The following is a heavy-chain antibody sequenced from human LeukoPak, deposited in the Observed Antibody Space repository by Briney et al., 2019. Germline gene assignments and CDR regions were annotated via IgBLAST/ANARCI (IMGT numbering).Heavy chain of an antibody. D-gene: IGHD6-13*01. CDR1: GFTFSNYG. J-gene: IGHJ4*02. Sequence: GGSLRLSCAASGFTFSNYGMHWVRQAPGKGLEWVAFIGYDGSNKYYADSVKGRFTISRDNSKNTLYLQMNSLRAEDTAVYYCAKGDQGIAAAGTTLGGQGTLVTVSS. V-gene: IGHV3-30*02. CDR3: AKGDQGIAAAGTTL. CDR2: IGYDGSNK.